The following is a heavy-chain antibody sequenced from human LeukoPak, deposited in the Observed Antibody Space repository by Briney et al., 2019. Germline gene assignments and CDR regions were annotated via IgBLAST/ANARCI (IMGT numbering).Heavy chain of an antibody. CDR3: ANYVGATIPHY. Sequence: PGGSLRLSCAASGFTFSSYGMHWVRQAPGKGLEWVAVISYDGSNKYYADSVKGRFTISRDNSKNTLYLQMNSLRAEDTAVYYCANYVGATIPHYWGQGTLVTVSS. D-gene: IGHD5-12*01. V-gene: IGHV3-30*18. CDR2: ISYDGSNK. CDR1: GFTFSSYG. J-gene: IGHJ4*02.